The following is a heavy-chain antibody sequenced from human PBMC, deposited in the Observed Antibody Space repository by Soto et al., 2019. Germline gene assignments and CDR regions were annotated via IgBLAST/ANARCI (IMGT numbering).Heavy chain of an antibody. V-gene: IGHV1-46*01. Sequence: ASVKVSCKASGYTFTSYYMHWVRQAPGQGLEWMGIINPSGGSTSYAQKFQGRVTMTRDTSTSTVYMELSSLRSEDTAVYYCARGYIVVVPAATYTIYWGQGTLVTVSS. CDR2: INPSGGST. J-gene: IGHJ4*02. D-gene: IGHD2-2*01. CDR3: ARGYIVVVPAATYTIY. CDR1: GYTFTSYY.